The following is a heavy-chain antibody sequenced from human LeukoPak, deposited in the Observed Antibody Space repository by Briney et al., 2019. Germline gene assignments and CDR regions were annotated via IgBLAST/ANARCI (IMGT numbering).Heavy chain of an antibody. D-gene: IGHD3-9*01. CDR3: ARAAGYDILTGYYTGNYFDY. CDR1: GGSISSGGYY. CDR2: IYYSGST. J-gene: IGHJ4*02. Sequence: SETLSLTCTVSGGSISSGGYYWSWIRQHPGKGLEWIGYIYYSGSTYYNPSLKSRVTISVDTSKNQFSLKLSSVTAADTAVYYCARAAGYDILTGYYTGNYFDYWGQGTLATVSS. V-gene: IGHV4-31*03.